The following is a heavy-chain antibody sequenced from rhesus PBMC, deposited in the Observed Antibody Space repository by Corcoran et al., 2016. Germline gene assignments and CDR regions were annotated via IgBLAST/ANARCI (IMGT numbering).Heavy chain of an antibody. CDR2: ISYTGKTI. Sequence: EVQLVESGGGLVQPGGSLRLSCAASGFTFSSYDMSWVRQAPGKGLGWVSYISYTGKTISSADSVKGRFTISRDNAKNSLSLQMSSLRAEDTAVYYCTRVSVFTAMPVPFDYWGQGVLVTVSS. CDR1: GFTFSSYD. J-gene: IGHJ4*01. D-gene: IGHD2-27*01. CDR3: TRVSVFTAMPVPFDY. V-gene: IGHV3-136*01.